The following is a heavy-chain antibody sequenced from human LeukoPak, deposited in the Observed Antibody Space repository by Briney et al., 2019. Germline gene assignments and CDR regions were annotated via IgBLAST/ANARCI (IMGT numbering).Heavy chain of an antibody. V-gene: IGHV3-23*01. CDR3: AKVALFAGYYDSSGTYDAFDI. CDR2: ISGSGGST. D-gene: IGHD3-22*01. J-gene: IGHJ3*02. CDR1: GFTFSSYA. Sequence: PGGSLRLSCAASGFTFSSYAMSWVRQAPGKGLEWVSAISGSGGSTYYADSVKGRSTISRDNSKNTLYLQMNSLRAEDTAVYYCAKVALFAGYYDSSGTYDAFDIWGQGTMVTVSS.